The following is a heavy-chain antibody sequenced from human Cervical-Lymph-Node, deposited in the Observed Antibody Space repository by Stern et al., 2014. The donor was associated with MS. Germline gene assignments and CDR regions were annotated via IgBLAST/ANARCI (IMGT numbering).Heavy chain of an antibody. D-gene: IGHD3-10*01. Sequence: QVQLVQSGPGLVKPSQTLSLTCAVSGGSINSGPYYWTWIRHPAGKGLEWIGRIYTSGSTNYNPSLKSRVTISMDTSKSQFSLKLPSVTAADTAVYYCARGGFGRENWLDPWGQGTLVTVSS. J-gene: IGHJ5*02. CDR2: IYTSGST. V-gene: IGHV4-61*02. CDR1: GGSINSGPYY. CDR3: ARGGFGRENWLDP.